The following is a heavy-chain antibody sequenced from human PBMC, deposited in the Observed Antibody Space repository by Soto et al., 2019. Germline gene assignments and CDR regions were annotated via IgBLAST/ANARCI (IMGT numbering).Heavy chain of an antibody. D-gene: IGHD3-10*01. V-gene: IGHV3-48*02. CDR1: GFTFSSFS. CDR3: EGPTTTMVMDYFDY. Sequence: HPGGSLRLSCAASGFTFSSFSMNWVRQAPGKGLEWVSYIDSTGSTIYYADSVRGRFTISRDNAKNSLYLQMNNLRDEDTAVYFCEGPTTTMVMDYFDYWGQGTPVTVSS. CDR2: IDSTGSTI. J-gene: IGHJ4*02.